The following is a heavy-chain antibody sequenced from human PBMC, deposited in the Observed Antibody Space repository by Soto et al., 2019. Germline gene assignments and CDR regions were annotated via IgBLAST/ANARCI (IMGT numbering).Heavy chain of an antibody. J-gene: IGHJ4*02. CDR2: ITSGGTTV. V-gene: IGHV3-48*02. D-gene: IGHD6-13*01. CDR3: ARGSSNWAYYFDF. Sequence: GGSLRLSCAASGFTFSSGSLNWVRQAPGKGLEWVSYITSGGTTVYYADSVRGRFTISRDNAKNSLYLQMNSLRDDDTAVYYCARGSSNWAYYFDFWGQGTLVTVSS. CDR1: GFTFSSGS.